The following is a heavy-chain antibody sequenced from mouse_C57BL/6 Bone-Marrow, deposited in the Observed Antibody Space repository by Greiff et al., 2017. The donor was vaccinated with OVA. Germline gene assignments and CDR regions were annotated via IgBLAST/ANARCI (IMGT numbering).Heavy chain of an antibody. Sequence: EVKLMESEGGLVQPGSSMKLSCTASGFTFSDYYMAWVRQVPEKGLEWVANINYDGSSTYYLDSLKSRFIISRDNAKNILYLQMSSLKSEDTATYYCARVGYWYFDVWGTGTTVTVSS. CDR2: INYDGSST. CDR3: ARVGYWYFDV. CDR1: GFTFSDYY. V-gene: IGHV5-16*01. J-gene: IGHJ1*03.